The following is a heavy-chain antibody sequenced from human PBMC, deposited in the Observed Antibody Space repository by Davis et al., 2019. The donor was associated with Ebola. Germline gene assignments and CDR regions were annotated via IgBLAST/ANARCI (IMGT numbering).Heavy chain of an antibody. D-gene: IGHD3-10*01. V-gene: IGHV4-59*11. CDR2: FINGRSP. J-gene: IGHJ4*02. Sequence: SETLSLTCTVSGGSISGHYWSWIRQPPGKGLEWVGYFINGRSPTYNPSLESRVTISVDMSTNQFSLRLISVTAADTAVYYCARGPDRSKVGEWGQGTLVTVSS. CDR1: GGSISGHY. CDR3: ARGPDRSKVGE.